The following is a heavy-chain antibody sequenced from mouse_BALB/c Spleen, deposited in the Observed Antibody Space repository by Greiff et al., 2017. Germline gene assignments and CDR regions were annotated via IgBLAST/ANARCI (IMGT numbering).Heavy chain of an antibody. CDR1: GFNIKDTY. J-gene: IGHJ1*01. D-gene: IGHD2-1*01. V-gene: IGHV14-3*02. Sequence: VQLKESGAELVKPGASVKLSCTASGFNIKDTYMHWVKQRPEQGLEWIGRIDPANGNTKYDPKFQGKATITADTSSNTAYLQLSSLTSEDTAVYYCARGGYGNYWYFDVWGAGTTVTVSS. CDR2: IDPANGNT. CDR3: ARGGYGNYWYFDV.